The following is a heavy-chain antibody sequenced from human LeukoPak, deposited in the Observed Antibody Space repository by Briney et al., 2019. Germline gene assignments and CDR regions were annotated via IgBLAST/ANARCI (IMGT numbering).Heavy chain of an antibody. J-gene: IGHJ4*02. CDR2: ISSSSSYI. V-gene: IGHV3-21*01. CDR3: ARDEAYSSGLVDY. Sequence: GGSLRLPCAASGFTFSSYSMNWVRQAPGKGLEWVSSISSSSSYIYYADSVKGRFTISRDNAKNSLYLQMNSLRAEDTAVYYCARDEAYSSGLVDYWGQGTLVTVSS. D-gene: IGHD6-19*01. CDR1: GFTFSSYS.